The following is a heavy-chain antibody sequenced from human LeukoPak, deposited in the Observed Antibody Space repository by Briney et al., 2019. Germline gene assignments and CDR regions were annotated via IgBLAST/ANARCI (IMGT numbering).Heavy chain of an antibody. CDR1: GGSITSYH. CDR3: ARAPLPLPFKGNFFDP. CDR2: IYYNGST. V-gene: IGHV4-59*01. J-gene: IGHJ5*02. Sequence: PSETLSLTCTVSGGSITSYHWTWIRQTPGKGLEWIGFIYYNGSTNYNPSLKGRVTISVDTSKNQFSLKLSSVTTADTAVYYCARAPLPLPFKGNFFDPWGQGTLVTVSS.